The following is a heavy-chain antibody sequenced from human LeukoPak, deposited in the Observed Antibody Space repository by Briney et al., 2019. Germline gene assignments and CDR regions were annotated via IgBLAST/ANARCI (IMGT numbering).Heavy chain of an antibody. D-gene: IGHD3-16*01. V-gene: IGHV1-8*01. J-gene: IGHJ6*03. CDR3: ARLSYGYYYYYIDV. CDR2: MNPNTDNT. CDR1: GYTFASRD. Sequence: ASVKVSCKASGYTFASRDIIWVRQAPGQGLEFMGWMNPNTDNTDYTQKFQGRVTMTGDSSTSTAYMELTSLGSEDSAVYFCARLSYGYYYYYIDVWGKGTTVTVSS.